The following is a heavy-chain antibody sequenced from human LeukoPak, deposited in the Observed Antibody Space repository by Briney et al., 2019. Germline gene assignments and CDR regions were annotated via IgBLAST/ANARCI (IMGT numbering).Heavy chain of an antibody. CDR1: GGTFGSYA. J-gene: IGHJ5*02. V-gene: IGHV1-69*13. D-gene: IGHD3-3*01. CDR2: IIPIFGTA. Sequence: ASVKVSCKASGGTFGSYAISWVRQAPGQGLEWMGGIIPIFGTANYAQKFQGRVTITADESTSTAYMELSSLRSEDTAVYYCARVVNYDFQPAANWFDPWGQGTLVTVSS. CDR3: ARVVNYDFQPAANWFDP.